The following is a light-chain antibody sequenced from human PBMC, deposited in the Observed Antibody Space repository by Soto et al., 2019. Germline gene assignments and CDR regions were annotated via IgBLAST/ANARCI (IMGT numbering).Light chain of an antibody. J-gene: IGLJ1*01. CDR3: SSSTSSSTRV. V-gene: IGLV2-14*01. CDR1: SSDVGGYNY. Sequence: QSFLPQPASVSGSPGQSITISCTGTSSDVGGYNYVSWYQQHPGKAPKLMIYEVSNRPSGVSNRFSGSKSGNTASLTISGLQAEEEADSYCSSSTSSSTRVFGTGTKVTVL. CDR2: EVS.